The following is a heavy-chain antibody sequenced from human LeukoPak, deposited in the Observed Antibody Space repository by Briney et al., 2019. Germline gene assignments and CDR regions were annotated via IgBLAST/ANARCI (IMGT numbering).Heavy chain of an antibody. D-gene: IGHD4-23*01. CDR3: AKDLDYGGNSGLDY. J-gene: IGHJ4*02. Sequence: PGGSLRLSCAASGFTFDDYAMHWVRQAPGKCLEWVSGISWNSGSIGYADSVRGRFTISRDNAKNSLYLQMNSLRAEDMALYYCAKDLDYGGNSGLDYWGQGTLVTVSS. CDR2: ISWNSGSI. V-gene: IGHV3-9*03. CDR1: GFTFDDYA.